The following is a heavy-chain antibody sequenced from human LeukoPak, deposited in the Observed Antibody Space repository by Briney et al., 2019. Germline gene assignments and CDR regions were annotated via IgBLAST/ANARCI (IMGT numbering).Heavy chain of an antibody. D-gene: IGHD6-13*01. Sequence: PSETLSLTCTVSGYSISSGYYWGWIRQPPGKGLEWIGSIYHSGSTYYNPSLKSRVTISVDTSKNQFSLKLSSVTAADTAVYYCARIYVGIAAAGYAFDIWGQGTMVTVSS. CDR3: ARIYVGIAAAGYAFDI. CDR1: GYSISSGYY. CDR2: IYHSGST. J-gene: IGHJ3*02. V-gene: IGHV4-38-2*02.